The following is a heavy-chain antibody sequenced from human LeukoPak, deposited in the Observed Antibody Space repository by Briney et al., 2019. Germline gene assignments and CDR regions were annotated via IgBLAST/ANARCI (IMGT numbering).Heavy chain of an antibody. CDR1: GYRFTSYW. Sequence: GESLKISCKGSGYRFTSYWIAWVRQMPGKGLEWMGIIYPGDSDTRYSPSFQGQVTISADKSISTAYLQWSSLKASDTAMYYCARHFKAAGKYYYYYMDVWGKGTTVTVSS. D-gene: IGHD6-13*01. J-gene: IGHJ6*03. CDR2: IYPGDSDT. CDR3: ARHFKAAGKYYYYYMDV. V-gene: IGHV5-51*01.